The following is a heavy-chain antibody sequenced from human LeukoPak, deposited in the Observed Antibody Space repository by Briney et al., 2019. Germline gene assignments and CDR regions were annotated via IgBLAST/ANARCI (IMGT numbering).Heavy chain of an antibody. D-gene: IGHD6-13*01. Sequence: GGSLRLSCAASGFTFSSYWMRWVRQAPGKGLEWVANIKQDGSEKYYVDSVKGRFTISRDNPKNSLYVKMNSLRAEDTAVYHFARSASSWYPYYYYYYLYVLGKGATATVPS. V-gene: IGHV3-7*01. J-gene: IGHJ6*03. CDR1: GFTFSSYW. CDR3: ARSASSWYPYYYYYYLYV. CDR2: IKQDGSEK.